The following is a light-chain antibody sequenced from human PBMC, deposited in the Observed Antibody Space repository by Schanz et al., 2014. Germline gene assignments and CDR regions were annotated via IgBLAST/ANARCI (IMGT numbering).Light chain of an antibody. J-gene: IGLJ2*01. CDR2: DVT. CDR3: SSYTSSSTLL. V-gene: IGLV2-14*01. CDR1: SSVIGSYNY. Sequence: QSALTQPASVSGSPGQSITISCTGTSSVIGSYNYVSWYQQYPGEAPKLIIYDVTYRPSGVSHRFSGSKSGNTASLTISGLLAEDEADYYCSSYTSSSTLLFGGGTKLTVL.